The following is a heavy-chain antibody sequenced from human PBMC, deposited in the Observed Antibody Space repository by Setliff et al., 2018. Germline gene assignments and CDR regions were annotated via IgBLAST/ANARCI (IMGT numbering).Heavy chain of an antibody. V-gene: IGHV1-18*01. J-gene: IGHJ4*02. Sequence: GASVKVSCKASGYTLSNSILSWVRQAPGQGLEWMGWISAYNGKTYFAQKFQDRITLTTDTCTNTGYLELRGLRSDDTAVYYCLRLVRYCTKIACQATSGDEVWGLGTLVTVSS. CDR3: LRLVRYCTKIACQATSGDEV. CDR1: GYTLSNSI. CDR2: ISAYNGKT. D-gene: IGHD2-8*01.